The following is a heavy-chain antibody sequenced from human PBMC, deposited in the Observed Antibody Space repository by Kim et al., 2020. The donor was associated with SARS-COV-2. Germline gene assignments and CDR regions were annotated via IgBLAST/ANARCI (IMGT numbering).Heavy chain of an antibody. J-gene: IGHJ3*02. V-gene: IGHV1-2*02. CDR2: INPNSGGT. D-gene: IGHD3-22*01. CDR1: GYTFTGYY. Sequence: ASVKVSCKASGYTFTGYYMHWVRQAPGQGLEWMGWINPNSGGTNYAQKFQGRVTMTRDTSISTAYMELSRLRSDDTAVYYCARGRNNLLTYYYDSSGPKGAFDIWGQGTMVTVSS. CDR3: ARGRNNLLTYYYDSSGPKGAFDI.